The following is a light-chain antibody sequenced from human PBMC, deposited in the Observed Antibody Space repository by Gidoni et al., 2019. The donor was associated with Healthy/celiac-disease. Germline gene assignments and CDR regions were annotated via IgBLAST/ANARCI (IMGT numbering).Light chain of an antibody. V-gene: IGLV1-44*01. CDR3: AAWDDSLV. CDR1: SSNIGSNT. Sequence: QSVLTQPPSASGTPGQRVTISCSGSSSNIGSNTVNWYQQIPGTAPKLLIYSNNQRPSGVPDRFSGSKSGTSASLAISGLQSEDEADYYCAAWDDSLVFGGGTKLTVL. J-gene: IGLJ2*01. CDR2: SNN.